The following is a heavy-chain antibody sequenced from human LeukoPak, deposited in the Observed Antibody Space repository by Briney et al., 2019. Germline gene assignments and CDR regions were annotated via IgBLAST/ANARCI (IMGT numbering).Heavy chain of an antibody. CDR1: GGSISRYY. Sequence: SETLSLTCTVSGGSISRYYWSWIRQPPGKGLEWIGYISYSGSTNYNPSLKSRVTMSVDTSKNQFSLKLSSVTAADTAVYYCAREVVIPYHFDYWGQGTLVTVSS. CDR2: ISYSGST. CDR3: AREVVIPYHFDY. D-gene: IGHD3-22*01. V-gene: IGHV4-59*12. J-gene: IGHJ4*02.